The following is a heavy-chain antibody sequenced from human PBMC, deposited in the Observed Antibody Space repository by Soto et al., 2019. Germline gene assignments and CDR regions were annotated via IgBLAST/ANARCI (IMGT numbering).Heavy chain of an antibody. D-gene: IGHD5-12*01. CDR2: INHSGST. V-gene: IGHV4-34*01. Sequence: QVQLQQWGAGLLKPSETLSLTCDVYGGSFSTNYWSWIRQPPGKGLEWIGEINHSGSTNYNPSLKSRVTISVDTSKNQFSLKVNSVTAADTAVYYCARDGDGYNYLDYWGQGTLVTVSS. CDR1: GGSFSTNY. CDR3: ARDGDGYNYLDY. J-gene: IGHJ4*02.